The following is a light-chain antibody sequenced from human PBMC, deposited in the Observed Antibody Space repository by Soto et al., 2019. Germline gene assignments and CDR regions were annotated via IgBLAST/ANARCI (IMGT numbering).Light chain of an antibody. CDR2: EGS. Sequence: QSVLTQPRSVSGSPGQSVTISCTGTGSDVGGYNYVSWYQQHPGKAPKLMIYEGSKRPSGISNRFSGSKSGNTASLIISGLQGDDEGDYYCCAYVSSNTLLFGGGTKLTVL. CDR3: CAYVSSNTLL. V-gene: IGLV2-11*01. CDR1: GSDVGGYNY. J-gene: IGLJ3*02.